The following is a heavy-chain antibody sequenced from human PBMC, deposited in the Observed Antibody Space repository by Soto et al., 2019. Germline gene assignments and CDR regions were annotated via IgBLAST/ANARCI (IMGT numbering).Heavy chain of an antibody. CDR2: ITNSGSTK. V-gene: IGHV3-11*01. Sequence: LRLSCAASGFPFSDYYMSWIRQAPGKGLEWVSHITNSGSTKYYADSVKGRFTISRDNAKNSLFLQMNSLRAEDTAVYYCARTLAARFDYWGQGTPVTVSS. D-gene: IGHD6-6*01. J-gene: IGHJ4*02. CDR3: ARTLAARFDY. CDR1: GFPFSDYY.